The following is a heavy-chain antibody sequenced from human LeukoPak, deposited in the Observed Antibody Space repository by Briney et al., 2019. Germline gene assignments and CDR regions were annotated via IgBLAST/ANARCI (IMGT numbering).Heavy chain of an antibody. J-gene: IGHJ4*02. CDR1: GFTFSSYW. Sequence: PGGSLRLSCAASGFTFSSYWMHWVRQAPGKGLVWVSRINSDGSSTSYADSVKGRFTISRDNAKNTLYLQMNSLRAEDTAVYYCARPVGYDYVWGSYRPLDYFDYWGQGTLVTVSS. CDR3: ARPVGYDYVWGSYRPLDYFDY. V-gene: IGHV3-74*01. CDR2: INSDGSST. D-gene: IGHD3-16*02.